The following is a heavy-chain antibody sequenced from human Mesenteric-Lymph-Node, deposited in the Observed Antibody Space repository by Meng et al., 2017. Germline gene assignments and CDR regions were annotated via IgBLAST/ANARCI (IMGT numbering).Heavy chain of an antibody. J-gene: IGHJ6*02. Sequence: GGSLRLSCAASGFTFSSYAMQWVRQAPGKGLEWVSAISGSGGSTYYADSVKGRFTISRDNSKNTLYLQMNSLRAEDTAVYYCAKVPDYDFWSGYYYGMDVWGQGTTVTVSS. V-gene: IGHV3-23*01. D-gene: IGHD3-3*01. CDR2: ISGSGGST. CDR3: AKVPDYDFWSGYYYGMDV. CDR1: GFTFSSYA.